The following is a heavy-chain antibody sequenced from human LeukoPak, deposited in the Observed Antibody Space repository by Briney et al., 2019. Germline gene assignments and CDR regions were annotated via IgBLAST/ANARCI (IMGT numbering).Heavy chain of an antibody. Sequence: ASVKVSCKASGYTFTSYYMHWVRQAPGQGLEWMGILNPSGGSPSYAQKIQGRVTMTRDTSTSTVYMELSSLRSEDTAVYYCARGSLGVAYCGGDCYPQNWYFDLWGRGTLVTVSS. CDR1: GYTFTSYY. CDR3: ARGSLGVAYCGGDCYPQNWYFDL. CDR2: LNPSGGSP. J-gene: IGHJ2*01. V-gene: IGHV1-46*01. D-gene: IGHD2-21*02.